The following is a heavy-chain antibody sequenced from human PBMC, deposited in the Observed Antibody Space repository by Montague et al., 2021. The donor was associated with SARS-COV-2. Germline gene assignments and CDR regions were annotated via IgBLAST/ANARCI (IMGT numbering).Heavy chain of an antibody. D-gene: IGHD3-3*01. CDR3: ARGVGITIFGDLSLEGAYYYSMDV. Sequence: SLRLSCAASGFTFRSHWMHWVRQVPEKGLVWVSRIDNDGSSTNYVDSVKGRFTISRDNAKNTLDLQMNSLRVEDTAVYYCARGVGITIFGDLSLEGAYYYSMDVWGQGTAVTVSS. J-gene: IGHJ6*02. V-gene: IGHV3-74*01. CDR1: GFTFRSHW. CDR2: IDNDGSST.